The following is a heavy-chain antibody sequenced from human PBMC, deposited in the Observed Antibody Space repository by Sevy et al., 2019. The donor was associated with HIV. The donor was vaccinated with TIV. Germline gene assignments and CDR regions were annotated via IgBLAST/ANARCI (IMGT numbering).Heavy chain of an antibody. Sequence: SETLSLTCTVSGGSISGYYWSWIRQPPGKGLEWIGYIYYSGSTNYNPSLKNRVTMSVDTSKNQFSLKMSSVTAADTPVYYCARTPVIMITAGGVIALRQFDFWGQGTLVTVSS. CDR3: ARTPVIMITAGGVIALRQFDF. CDR1: GGSISGYY. V-gene: IGHV4-59*01. D-gene: IGHD3-16*02. J-gene: IGHJ4*02. CDR2: IYYSGST.